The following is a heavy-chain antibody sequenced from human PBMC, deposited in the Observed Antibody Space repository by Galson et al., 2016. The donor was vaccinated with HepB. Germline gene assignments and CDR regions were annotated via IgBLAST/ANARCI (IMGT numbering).Heavy chain of an antibody. J-gene: IGHJ4*02. CDR2: IYWDDDK. D-gene: IGHD3-22*01. CDR1: GFSLSTSGVG. V-gene: IGHV2-5*02. Sequence: PALVKPTQTLTLTRTFSGFSLSTSGVGVGWIRQPPGKALEWLALIYWDDDKRYSPSLKSRLTITKDTSKKQVALTMTNMDPVDTATYYCSHSYNDNGLDYWRQGTLVTVSS. CDR3: SHSYNDNGLDY.